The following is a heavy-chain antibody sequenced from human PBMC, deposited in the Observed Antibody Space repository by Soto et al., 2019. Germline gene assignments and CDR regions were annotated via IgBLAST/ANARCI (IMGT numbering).Heavy chain of an antibody. J-gene: IGHJ6*02. V-gene: IGHV3-23*01. D-gene: IGHD4-17*01. Sequence: EVQLLESGGGLEQPGGSLRLSCAVSGFTFSSFAMTWVRQAPGKGLEWVSGISGDGISTYYTDSVKGRFTISRDNTQNTLYLQMNSLRVEDTSVYFCARAVWKTVTTDAGDHYDYDGMDVWGQGTTVTVSS. CDR1: GFTFSSFA. CDR3: ARAVWKTVTTDAGDHYDYDGMDV. CDR2: ISGDGIST.